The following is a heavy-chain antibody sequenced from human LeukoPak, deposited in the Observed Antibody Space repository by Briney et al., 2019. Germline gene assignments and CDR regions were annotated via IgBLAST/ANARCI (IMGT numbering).Heavy chain of an antibody. CDR3: AREAKGRYGDYDY. Sequence: ASVKVSCKASGYTFTSYDINWVRQATGQGLEWMGCMNPNSGNTGYAQKFQGRVTMTRNTSISTAYMELSSLRSEDTAVYYCAREAKGRYGDYDYWGQGTLVTVSS. D-gene: IGHD4-17*01. V-gene: IGHV1-8*01. CDR1: GYTFTSYD. CDR2: MNPNSGNT. J-gene: IGHJ4*02.